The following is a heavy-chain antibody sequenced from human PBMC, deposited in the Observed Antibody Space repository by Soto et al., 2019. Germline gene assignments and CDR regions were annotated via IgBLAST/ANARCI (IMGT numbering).Heavy chain of an antibody. J-gene: IGHJ4*02. CDR3: AKDTREDWNFVVYYFDE. CDR1: GFRFSGYG. D-gene: IGHD1-7*01. Sequence: QVQLVQSGGGVVQPGRSLRLSCAASGFRFSGYGMHWLRQAPGKGLEWVAVISYDGSNRYYADSVKGRFTISRDNNKNSLDLEMSGLRPEDTAMYFCAKDTREDWNFVVYYFDEWGQGSLVTVSA. CDR2: ISYDGSNR. V-gene: IGHV3-30*18.